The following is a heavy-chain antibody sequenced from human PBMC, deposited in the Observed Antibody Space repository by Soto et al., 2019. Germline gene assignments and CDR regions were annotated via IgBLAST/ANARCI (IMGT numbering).Heavy chain of an antibody. J-gene: IGHJ3*02. Sequence: GGSLRLSCAASGFTFSSYEMNWVRQAPGKGLEWVSYISSTGNTIYYADSVKGRFTISRDNAKNSLYLQMNSLRAEDTAVYYCATNWKSMTHDAFDIWGQGTMVTV. D-gene: IGHD1-1*01. V-gene: IGHV3-48*03. CDR1: GFTFSSYE. CDR2: ISSTGNTI. CDR3: ATNWKSMTHDAFDI.